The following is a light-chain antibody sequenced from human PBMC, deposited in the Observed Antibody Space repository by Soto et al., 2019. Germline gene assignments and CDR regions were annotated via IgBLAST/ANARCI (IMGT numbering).Light chain of an antibody. CDR3: QTWGTAIHDVV. V-gene: IGLV4-69*01. J-gene: IGLJ2*01. CDR1: SGHSTYA. Sequence: QSVLTQSPSASASLGASVKLTCTLSSGHSTYAIAWHQQQPEKGPRYLMKLNSDGTHSKGDGIPDRFSGSSSGAERHLTISSLQSEDEADYDCQTWGTAIHDVVFGGGTKLTVL. CDR2: LNSDGTH.